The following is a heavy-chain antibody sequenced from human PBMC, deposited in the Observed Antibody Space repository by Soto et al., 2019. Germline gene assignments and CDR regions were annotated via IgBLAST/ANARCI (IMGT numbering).Heavy chain of an antibody. CDR1: GDSVSSNSAA. CDR3: ARGLLPIVVVPAAIHLAFDI. D-gene: IGHD2-2*01. J-gene: IGHJ3*02. Sequence: PSQTLSLTCAISGDSVSSNSAAWNWIRQSPSRGLEWLGRTYYRPKWYNDYAVSVKSRITINPDTSKNQFSLQLNSVTPEDTAVYYCARGLLPIVVVPAAIHLAFDIWGQGTMVTVSS. V-gene: IGHV6-1*01. CDR2: TYYRPKWYN.